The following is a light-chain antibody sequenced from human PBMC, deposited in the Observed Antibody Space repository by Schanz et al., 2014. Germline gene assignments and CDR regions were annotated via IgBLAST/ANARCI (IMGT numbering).Light chain of an antibody. CDR1: SSDVGGYNY. J-gene: IGLJ3*02. V-gene: IGLV2-23*03. CDR3: CSYAGRSTFAV. CDR2: EGS. Sequence: QSALTQPPSASGSPGQSVTISCTGTSSDVGGYNYVSWYQQHPGKAPKLMIYEGSKRPSGVSNRFSGSKSGNTASLTISGLQAEDEADYYCCSYAGRSTFAVFGGGTKLTVL.